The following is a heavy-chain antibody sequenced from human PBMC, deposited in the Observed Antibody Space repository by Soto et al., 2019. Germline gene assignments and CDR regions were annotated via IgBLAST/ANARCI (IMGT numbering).Heavy chain of an antibody. V-gene: IGHV5-51*01. Sequence: EAETISCQGSGGHVGSYWIAWVRQMPGKGLEWVGVIYPGDSDTRYSPSFRGQVTISADKSISHVYLQWSSLKASDTAMYYCARNRLRQYYYGMDVWGQGITVTVSS. CDR3: ARNRLRQYYYGMDV. CDR2: IYPGDSDT. D-gene: IGHD3-10*01. J-gene: IGHJ6*02. CDR1: GGHVGSYW.